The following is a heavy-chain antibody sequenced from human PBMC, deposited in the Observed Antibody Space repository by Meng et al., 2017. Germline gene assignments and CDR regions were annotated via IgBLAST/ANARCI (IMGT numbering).Heavy chain of an antibody. J-gene: IGHJ6*02. CDR1: GGTFSSYA. CDR3: ARVDGGRYGTKGYYYGMDV. Sequence: SVKVSCKASGGTFSSYAISWVRQAPGQGLEWMGGIIPIFGTANYAQKFQGRVTITTDESTSTAYMELSSLRSEDTAVYYCARVDGGRYGTKGYYYGMDVWGQGTTVTVSS. CDR2: IIPIFGTA. V-gene: IGHV1-69*05. D-gene: IGHD4/OR15-4a*01.